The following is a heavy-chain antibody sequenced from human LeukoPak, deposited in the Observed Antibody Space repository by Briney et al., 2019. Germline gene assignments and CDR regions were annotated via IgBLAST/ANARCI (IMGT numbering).Heavy chain of an antibody. CDR1: GDTVTGFS. J-gene: IGHJ4*02. CDR2: FDPEDGAR. CDR3: ATGYTYDYSLY. D-gene: IGHD5-18*01. V-gene: IGHV1-24*01. Sequence: ASVKVSCKVSGDTVTGFSVHWVRQAPGHGLEWMGGFDPEDGARIFAQKFQGRVTMTEDTSTDTAYMDLSSLRSEDTAVYYCATGYTYDYSLYWGQGTLVTVSS.